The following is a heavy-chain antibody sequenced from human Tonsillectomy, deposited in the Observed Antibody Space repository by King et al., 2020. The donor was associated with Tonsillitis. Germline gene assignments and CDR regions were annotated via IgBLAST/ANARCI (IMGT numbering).Heavy chain of an antibody. CDR2: ISWSSGSI. CDR1: GFTFDDYA. CDR3: AKDNRDYYYGMDV. V-gene: IGHV3-9*01. J-gene: IGHJ6*02. Sequence: VQLVESGGGLVQPGRSLRLSCAASGFTFDDYAMHWVRQAPGKGLEWVSGISWSSGSIGYADSVKGRFTISRDNAKNSLYLQMNSLRAEDTALYYCAKDNRDYYYGMDVWAQGTTVTVSS.